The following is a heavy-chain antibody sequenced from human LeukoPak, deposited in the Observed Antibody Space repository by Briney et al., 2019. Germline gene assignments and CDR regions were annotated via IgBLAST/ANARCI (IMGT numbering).Heavy chain of an antibody. V-gene: IGHV1-69*10. Sequence: SVKVSCKASGGTLRKYTISWVRQAPGQGLEWVGGIIPILGRTDYAQKFQGRVTITADESTYTAYMDLTSLRAEDTAVYYCANTAELRYFDWLLQFDYWGQGTLVTVSS. CDR1: GGTLRKYT. J-gene: IGHJ4*02. D-gene: IGHD3-9*01. CDR3: ANTAELRYFDWLLQFDY. CDR2: IIPILGRT.